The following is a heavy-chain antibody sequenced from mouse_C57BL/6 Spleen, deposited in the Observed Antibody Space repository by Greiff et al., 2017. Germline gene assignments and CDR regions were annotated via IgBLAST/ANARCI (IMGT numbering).Heavy chain of an antibody. D-gene: IGHD6-2*01. Sequence: EVQLQQSGPVLVKPGASVKMSCKASGYTFTDYYMNWVKQSHGKSLEWIGVINPYNGGTSYNQKFKGKATLTVDKSSSTAYMELNSLTSEDSAVYYCARGRDSLDVWGTGTTVTVSS. CDR1: GYTFTDYY. V-gene: IGHV1-19*01. CDR2: INPYNGGT. CDR3: ARGRDSLDV. J-gene: IGHJ1*03.